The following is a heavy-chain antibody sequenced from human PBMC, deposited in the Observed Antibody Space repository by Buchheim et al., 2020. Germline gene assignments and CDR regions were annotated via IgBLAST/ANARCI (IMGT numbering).Heavy chain of an antibody. D-gene: IGHD3-16*01. Sequence: EVQLVESGGGLVQPGGSLRLSCAASGFTFSSYEMNWVRQAPGKGLEWVSYISSSGSTIYYADSVMGRFTISSDNAKNSLYLQMNSLRAEDTAVYYCARAQDDYVWGGSYYFDYWGQGTL. J-gene: IGHJ4*02. CDR2: ISSSGSTI. V-gene: IGHV3-48*03. CDR1: GFTFSSYE. CDR3: ARAQDDYVWGGSYYFDY.